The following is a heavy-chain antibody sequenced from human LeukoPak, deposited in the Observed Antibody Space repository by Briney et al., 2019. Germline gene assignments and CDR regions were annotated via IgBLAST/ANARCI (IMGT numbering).Heavy chain of an antibody. CDR2: ISYSGNT. D-gene: IGHD6-13*01. V-gene: IGHV4-59*12. Sequence: SETLSLTCNVSGGSISSYYWSWIRQPPGRRLEWIGYISYSGNTNYNPSLQSRVTIAVDTSKSQCSVKPNSVTAAGTAVYYCARDGGYSSRLGVWGQGTTVTVSS. J-gene: IGHJ6*02. CDR3: ARDGGYSSRLGV. CDR1: GGSISSYY.